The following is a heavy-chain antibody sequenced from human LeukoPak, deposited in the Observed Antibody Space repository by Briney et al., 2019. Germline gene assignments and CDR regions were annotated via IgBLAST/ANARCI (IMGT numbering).Heavy chain of an antibody. CDR3: AADFSGSYYGVGY. CDR2: IVVGSGNT. D-gene: IGHD1-26*01. CDR1: GFTFTSSA. Sequence: SVEVSCKASGFTFTSSAVQWVRQARGQRLEWIGWIVVGSGNTNYAQKFQERVTITRDMSTSTAYMELSSLRSEDTAVYYCAADFSGSYYGVGYWGQGTLVTVSS. J-gene: IGHJ4*02. V-gene: IGHV1-58*01.